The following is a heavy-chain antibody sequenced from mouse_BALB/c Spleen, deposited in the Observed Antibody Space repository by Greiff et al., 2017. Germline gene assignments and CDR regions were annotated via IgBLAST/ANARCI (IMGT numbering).Heavy chain of an antibody. J-gene: IGHJ3*01. CDR1: GFTFSDYY. Sequence: EVMLVESGGGLVKPGGSLKLSCAASGFTFSDYYMYWVRQTPEKRLEWVATISDGGSYTYYPDSVNGRFTISRDNAKNNLYLQMSSLKSEDTAMYYCAREGFGYGSSYVGFAYWGQGTLVTVSA. CDR2: ISDGGSYT. V-gene: IGHV5-4*02. CDR3: AREGFGYGSSYVGFAY. D-gene: IGHD1-1*01.